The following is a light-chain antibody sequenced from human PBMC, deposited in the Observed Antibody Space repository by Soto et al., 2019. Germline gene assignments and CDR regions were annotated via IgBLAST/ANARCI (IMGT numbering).Light chain of an antibody. CDR3: QQYGSSSYT. CDR1: QSVSSSY. J-gene: IGKJ2*01. V-gene: IGKV3-20*01. Sequence: EIVLTQSPGTLSLSPGERATLSCRASQSVSSSYLAWYHQKPGQAPRLLIYGASSRATGIPDRVSGSGSGTDFTLTISRLEPEDFAVYYCQQYGSSSYTFGQGTKLEIK. CDR2: GAS.